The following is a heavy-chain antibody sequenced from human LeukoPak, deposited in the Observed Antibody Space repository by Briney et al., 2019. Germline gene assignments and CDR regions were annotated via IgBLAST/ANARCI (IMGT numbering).Heavy chain of an antibody. CDR2: INPSGSST. V-gene: IGHV1-46*01. D-gene: IGHD3-10*01. CDR3: ARDRRIVSITMVRGVINWFDP. CDR1: GYTFTSYY. Sequence: ASVKVSCKASGYTFTSYYMHWVRQAPGQGLEWMGIINPSGSSTSYAQKFQGRVTMTRDTSTSTVYMELSSLRSEDTAVYYCARDRRIVSITMVRGVINWFDPWGQGTLVTVSS. J-gene: IGHJ5*02.